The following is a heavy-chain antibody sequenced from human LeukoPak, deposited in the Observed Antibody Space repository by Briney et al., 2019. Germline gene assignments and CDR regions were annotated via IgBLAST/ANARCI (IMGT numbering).Heavy chain of an antibody. D-gene: IGHD6-19*01. V-gene: IGHV3-48*02. Sequence: LGGSLRLSCAASGFTFSSYSMNWVRQAPGKGLEWISYITGSSSTIYYADSVRGRFTISRDNAKNSLYLQMNSLRDEDTALYYCATGYSTGWGQGTLVTVSS. CDR1: GFTFSSYS. CDR3: ATGYSTG. CDR2: ITGSSSTI. J-gene: IGHJ4*02.